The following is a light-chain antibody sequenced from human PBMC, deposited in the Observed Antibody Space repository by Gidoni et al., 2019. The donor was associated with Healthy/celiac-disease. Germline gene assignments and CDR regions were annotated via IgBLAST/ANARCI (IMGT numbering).Light chain of an antibody. CDR1: SPNIGAGYD. CDR2: GNS. CDR3: QSYDSSLSGPWV. Sequence: QSVLTQPPSVSGAPGQRVTISCTGSSPNIGAGYDVHWYQQLPGTAPKLLIYGNSHRPSGVPDRFSGSKSGTSASLAITGLQAEDEADYYCQSYDSSLSGPWVFGGGTKLTVL. V-gene: IGLV1-40*01. J-gene: IGLJ3*02.